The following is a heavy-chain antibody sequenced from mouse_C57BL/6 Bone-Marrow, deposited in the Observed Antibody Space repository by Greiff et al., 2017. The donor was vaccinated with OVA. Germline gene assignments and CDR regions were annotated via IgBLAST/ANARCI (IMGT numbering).Heavy chain of an antibody. J-gene: IGHJ3*01. CDR2: INPNNGGT. CDR3: ANWAWFAY. Sequence: EVKLVESGPELVKPGASVKMSCKASGYTFTDYNMHWVKQSHGKSLEWIGYINPNNGGTSYNQKFKGKATLTVNKSSSTAYMELRSLTSEDSAVYYCANWAWFAYWGQGTLVTVSA. D-gene: IGHD4-1*01. V-gene: IGHV1-22*01. CDR1: GYTFTDYN.